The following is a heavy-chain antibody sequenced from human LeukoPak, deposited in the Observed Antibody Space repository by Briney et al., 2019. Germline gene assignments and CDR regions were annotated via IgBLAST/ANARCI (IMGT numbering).Heavy chain of an antibody. D-gene: IGHD3-3*01. J-gene: IGHJ6*02. CDR1: GYTFTSYG. V-gene: IGHV1-18*01. CDR3: ARVDDFWIPPGEGMDV. Sequence: ASVKVSCTASGYTFTSYGISRVRQAPGQGLEWMGWISAYNGNTNYAQKLQGRVTMTTDTSTSTAYMELRSLRSDDTAVYYCARVDDFWIPPGEGMDVWGQGTTVTVSS. CDR2: ISAYNGNT.